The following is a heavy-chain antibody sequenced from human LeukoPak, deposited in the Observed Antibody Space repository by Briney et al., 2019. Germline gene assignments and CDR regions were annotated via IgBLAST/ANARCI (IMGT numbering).Heavy chain of an antibody. Sequence: SETLSLTCAVYGGSFGGYYWSWIRQPPGKGLEWIGEINHSGSANYNPSLESRVTISVDTSKNQFSLKLSSVTAADTAVYYCARLSVVVTPYYYYGMDVWGKGTTVTVSS. D-gene: IGHD2-21*02. CDR1: GGSFGGYY. CDR3: ARLSVVVTPYYYYGMDV. V-gene: IGHV4-34*01. CDR2: INHSGSA. J-gene: IGHJ6*04.